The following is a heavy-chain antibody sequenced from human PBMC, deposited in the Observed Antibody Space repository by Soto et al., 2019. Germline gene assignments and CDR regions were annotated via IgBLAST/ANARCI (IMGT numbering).Heavy chain of an antibody. D-gene: IGHD2-2*01. CDR1: AFTFRRYA. J-gene: IGHJ3*02. Sequence: EEQLLESGGGLVRPGGSLRLSCEASAFTFRRYAMSWVRQAPGKGLEWVSAITASADTTYYADSVKGRFTISRDNSKNTLYLRMNSLRAEDTAVYYCAKVRPLRDCTSTSCLGAFDIWGQGTMVTVS. V-gene: IGHV3-23*01. CDR3: AKVRPLRDCTSTSCLGAFDI. CDR2: ITASADTT.